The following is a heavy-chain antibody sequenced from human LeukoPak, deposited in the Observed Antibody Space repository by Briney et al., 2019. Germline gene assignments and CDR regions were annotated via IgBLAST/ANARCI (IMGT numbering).Heavy chain of an antibody. V-gene: IGHV3-7*03. J-gene: IGHJ3*02. CDR1: GFTLSSYW. CDR2: IKEDGSEK. Sequence: PGGSLRLFCAASGFTLSSYWMSWVRQAPGRGLEWVANIKEDGSEKYYVDSVKGRFTISRDNAKNSLYLHINSLTAEDTAMYYCARDWVAGVPFDAFDIWGQGTMVSVSS. D-gene: IGHD3-10*01. CDR3: ARDWVAGVPFDAFDI.